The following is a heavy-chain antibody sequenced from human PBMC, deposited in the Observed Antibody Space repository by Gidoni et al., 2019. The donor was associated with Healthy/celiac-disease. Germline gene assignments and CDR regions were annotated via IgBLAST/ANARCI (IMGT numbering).Heavy chain of an antibody. CDR2: IIPILGTA. J-gene: IGHJ6*02. CDR3: ARAKYRDDYGDYYGMDV. CDR1: GGTFSSYS. V-gene: IGHV1-69*01. Sequence: QVQLVQSGAEVKKPGSSVKVSCKASGGTFSSYSISWVRPAPGQGLEWMGGIIPILGTANYAQKFQGRVTITADESTSTAYMELSSLRSEDTAVYYCARAKYRDDYGDYYGMDVWGQGTTVTVSS. D-gene: IGHD4-17*01.